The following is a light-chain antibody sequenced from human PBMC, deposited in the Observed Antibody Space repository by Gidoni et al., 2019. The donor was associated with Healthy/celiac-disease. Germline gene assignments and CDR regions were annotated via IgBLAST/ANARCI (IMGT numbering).Light chain of an antibody. CDR1: SSDVGGYNY. CDR2: NVS. CDR3: CSYAGSWRVV. V-gene: IGLV2-11*01. Sequence: QSALTQPRAVSGSPGQSVNISCTGTSSDVGGYNYVSWYQKHPGNVPKLMIYNVSKRPSGVPDRFAGSTSGNTASLTISGLQAEDEADYCNCSYAGSWRVVFGGGTKLTVL. J-gene: IGLJ2*01.